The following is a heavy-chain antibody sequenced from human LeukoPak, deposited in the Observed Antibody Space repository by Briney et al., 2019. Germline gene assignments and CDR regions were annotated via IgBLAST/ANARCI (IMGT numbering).Heavy chain of an antibody. CDR3: ARGLVVPTATRYWYFDL. V-gene: IGHV4-34*01. J-gene: IGHJ2*01. Sequence: SETLSLTCAVYGGSFSGYYWSWIRQPPGKGLEWIGEVNHSGSTNYNPSLKSRVTISVDTSKNQFSLKLSSVTAADTAVYYCARGLVVPTATRYWYFDLWGRGTLVTVSS. CDR2: VNHSGST. D-gene: IGHD2-2*01. CDR1: GGSFSGYY.